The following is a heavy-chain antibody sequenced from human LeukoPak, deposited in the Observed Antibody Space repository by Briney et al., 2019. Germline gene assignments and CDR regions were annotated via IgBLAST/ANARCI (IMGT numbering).Heavy chain of an antibody. Sequence: SVKVSCKASGGTFSSYAISWVRQAPGQGLEWMGRIIPILGIANYAQKFQGRVTITADKSTSTAYMELSSLRSEDTAAYYCARTEHSSSWYEAAGYWGQGTLVTVSS. CDR3: ARTEHSSSWYEAAGY. J-gene: IGHJ4*02. CDR1: GGTFSSYA. CDR2: IIPILGIA. D-gene: IGHD6-13*01. V-gene: IGHV1-69*04.